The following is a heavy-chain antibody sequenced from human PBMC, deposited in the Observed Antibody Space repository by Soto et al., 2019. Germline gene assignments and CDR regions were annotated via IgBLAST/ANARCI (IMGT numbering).Heavy chain of an antibody. CDR2: IDHIGTT. V-gene: IGHV4-34*01. CDR3: ARDRNLRI. CDR1: GGAFSDYY. Sequence: QVQLQQWGAGLLKPSETLSLTCAVYGGAFSDYYWSWIRQPPGKGLEWIGEIDHIGTTSYNPSLKSRVTISADMSTKQFSLTLTSVTAADTALYYCARDRNLRIWGQGTLVAVSS. D-gene: IGHD1-7*01. J-gene: IGHJ4*02.